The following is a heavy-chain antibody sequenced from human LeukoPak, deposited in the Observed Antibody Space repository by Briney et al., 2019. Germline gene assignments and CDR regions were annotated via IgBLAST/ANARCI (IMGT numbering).Heavy chain of an antibody. J-gene: IGHJ6*03. V-gene: IGHV4-39*07. CDR1: GGSISSSSYY. CDR2: IYYSGST. CDR3: ARQWREVDTAPMDV. Sequence: SETLSLTCTVSGGSISSSSYYWGWIRQPPGKGLEWIGSIYYSGSTYYTPSVKSRVTISVDTSKNQFSLKLSSLTAADTAVYYCARQWREVDTAPMDVWGKGTTVTISS. D-gene: IGHD5-18*01.